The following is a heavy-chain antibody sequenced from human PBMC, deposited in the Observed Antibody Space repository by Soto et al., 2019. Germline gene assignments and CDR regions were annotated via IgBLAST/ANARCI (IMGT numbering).Heavy chain of an antibody. J-gene: IGHJ4*02. Sequence: ASVKVSCKASGGTFSSYTISWVRQAPGQGLEWMGRIIPILGIANYAQKFQGRVTITADKSTSTAYMELSSLRSEDTAVYYCARDLGIAAAVSDYWGQGTLVTVSS. CDR1: GGTFSSYT. D-gene: IGHD6-13*01. CDR2: IIPILGIA. V-gene: IGHV1-69*04. CDR3: ARDLGIAAAVSDY.